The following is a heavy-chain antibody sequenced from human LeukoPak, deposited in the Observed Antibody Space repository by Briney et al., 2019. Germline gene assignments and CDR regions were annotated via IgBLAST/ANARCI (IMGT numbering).Heavy chain of an antibody. CDR3: ARGGISSMVRGVTDAFDI. V-gene: IGHV4-38-2*01. J-gene: IGHJ3*02. CDR1: GFTFSDYY. CDR2: IYYSGST. Sequence: GSLRLSCAASGFTFSDYYMSWIRQPPGKGLEWIGSIYYSGSTYYNPSLKSRVTISVDTSKNQFSLKLSSVTAADTAVYYCARGGISSMVRGVTDAFDIWGQGTMVTVSS. D-gene: IGHD3-10*01.